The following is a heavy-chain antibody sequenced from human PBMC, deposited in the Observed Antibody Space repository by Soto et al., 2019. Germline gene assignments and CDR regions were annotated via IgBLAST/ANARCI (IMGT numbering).Heavy chain of an antibody. J-gene: IGHJ2*01. CDR3: ARGFSDFGVPTVVWYFDL. Sequence: QLQLQESGSGLVKPSQTLSLTCAVSGGSISSGGYSWSWIRQPPGKGLEWIGYIYHSGSTYYNPSLKSRVTISVDRSKNQFSLKLSSVTAADTAVYYCARGFSDFGVPTVVWYFDLWGRGTLVTVSS. CDR2: IYHSGST. V-gene: IGHV4-30-2*01. D-gene: IGHD3-3*01. CDR1: GGSISSGGYS.